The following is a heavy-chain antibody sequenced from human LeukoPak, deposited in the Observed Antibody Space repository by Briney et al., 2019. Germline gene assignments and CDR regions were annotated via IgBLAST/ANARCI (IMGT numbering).Heavy chain of an antibody. Sequence: GASVKVSCKGYGYTFINHDIDWVRQAAGQGLEWMGWMNSNSGNTGYAQKFQGRVTFTRDTSISTACMELYSLTSDDTAGYYCAIGSGSHGRDWFDPWGQGTLVTVSS. CDR1: GYTFINHD. J-gene: IGHJ5*02. CDR3: AIGSGSHGRDWFDP. CDR2: MNSNSGNT. D-gene: IGHD1-14*01. V-gene: IGHV1-8*03.